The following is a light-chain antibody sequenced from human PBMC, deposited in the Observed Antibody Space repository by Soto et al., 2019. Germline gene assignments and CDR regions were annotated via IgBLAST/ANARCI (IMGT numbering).Light chain of an antibody. CDR3: SSYTSGSTRLYV. CDR1: SSDVGGYNY. J-gene: IGLJ1*01. Sequence: QSALTQPASVSGSPGQSITISCTGTSSDVGGYNYVSWYQQHPGKAPKLMIYDVSNRPSGVSNRFSGSKSGNTASLTISGIQAEDEADYYCSSYTSGSTRLYVFGTGTKVTVL. V-gene: IGLV2-14*01. CDR2: DVS.